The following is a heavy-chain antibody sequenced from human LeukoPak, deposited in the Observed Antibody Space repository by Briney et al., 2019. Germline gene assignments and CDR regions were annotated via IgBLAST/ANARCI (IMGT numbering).Heavy chain of an antibody. CDR3: ARGRDSIAAAGTGPFDY. J-gene: IGHJ4*02. D-gene: IGHD6-13*01. CDR1: GYSFTSYW. V-gene: IGHV5-51*01. CDR2: IYPGDSDT. Sequence: PGESLKISCKGSGYSFTSYWIGWVRQVPGKGLEWMGIIYPGDSDTRYSPSFQGQVTISADKSISTAYLQWGSLKASDTAMYYCARGRDSIAAAGTGPFDYWGQGTLVTVSS.